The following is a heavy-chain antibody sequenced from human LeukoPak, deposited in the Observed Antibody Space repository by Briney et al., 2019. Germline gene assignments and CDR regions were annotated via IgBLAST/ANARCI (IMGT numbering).Heavy chain of an antibody. J-gene: IGHJ6*03. CDR3: ARVFMYGSGSFYYYYYMDV. Sequence: ASVKVSCKASGTTFSSYAVGWVRQAPGQGLEWMGGIIPIFGTANYAQKFQGRVTITANESTSTAYMELSSLRSEDTAVYYCARVFMYGSGSFYYYYYMDVWGKGTTVTISS. CDR1: GTTFSSYA. CDR2: IIPIFGTA. D-gene: IGHD3-10*01. V-gene: IGHV1-69*13.